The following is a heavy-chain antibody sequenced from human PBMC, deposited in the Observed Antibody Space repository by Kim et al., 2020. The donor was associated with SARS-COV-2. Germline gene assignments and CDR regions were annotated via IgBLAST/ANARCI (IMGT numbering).Heavy chain of an antibody. CDR3: ARDSGSLY. CDR2: ISGNAAST. CDR1: GFTFRSYV. V-gene: IGHV3-23*01. J-gene: IGHJ4*02. Sequence: GGSLRLSCAVSGFTFRSYVMSWVRQAPAKGLEWVSAISGNAASTYYTDSVKGRFTISRDNSKNTLYLQMNSLRAEDTAVYYCARDSGSLYWGQGTLVTVSS.